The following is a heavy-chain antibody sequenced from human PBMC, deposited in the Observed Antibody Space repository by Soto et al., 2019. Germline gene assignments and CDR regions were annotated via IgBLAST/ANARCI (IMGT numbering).Heavy chain of an antibody. J-gene: IGHJ4*01. Sequence: QVHLVESGGGVVQPGTSLRLSCTASGFRFSDYGMDWVRQAPGKGLEWVSRVLYDGSKKYYADSVKGRFTISRDNPRNTLYLQMDSLRADDTAVYYCVKDLALMGDYWGHGTPVTVSS. V-gene: IGHV3-30*18. D-gene: IGHD3-16*01. CDR3: VKDLALMGDY. CDR1: GFRFSDYG. CDR2: VLYDGSKK.